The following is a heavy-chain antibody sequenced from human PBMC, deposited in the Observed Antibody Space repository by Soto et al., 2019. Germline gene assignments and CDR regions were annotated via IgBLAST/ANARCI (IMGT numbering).Heavy chain of an antibody. CDR2: ISYDGSNK. CDR3: AKVSTANAS. J-gene: IGHJ5*02. CDR1: GFTFSSYG. Sequence: SLRLSCAASGFTFSSYGMHWVRQAPGKGLEWVAVISYDGSNKYYADSVKGRFTISRDNSKNTLYLQMNSLRAEDTAVYYCAKVSTANASWGQGTLVTFPS. D-gene: IGHD2-21*02. V-gene: IGHV3-30*18.